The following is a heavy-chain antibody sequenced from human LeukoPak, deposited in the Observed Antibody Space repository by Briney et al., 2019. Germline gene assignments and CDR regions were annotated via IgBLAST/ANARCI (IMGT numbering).Heavy chain of an antibody. V-gene: IGHV4-59*11. CDR3: ARLLDNDSSGDPDTFDM. J-gene: IGHJ3*02. Sequence: PSETLSLTCSVSGGSISRHFWSWLRQPPGKGLAWVAFIHYSGRTKYNPSLQSRVTISIDTSENNFTLKLTSVTAADTAVYYCARLLDNDSSGDPDTFDMWGQGTVVTVSS. CDR2: IHYSGRT. D-gene: IGHD3-22*01. CDR1: GGSISRHF.